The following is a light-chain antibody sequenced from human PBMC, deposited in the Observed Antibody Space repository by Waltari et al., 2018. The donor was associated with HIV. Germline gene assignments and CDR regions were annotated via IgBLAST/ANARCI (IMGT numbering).Light chain of an antibody. V-gene: IGLV2-11*01. J-gene: IGLJ2*01. CDR2: DVN. CDR1: RRDVGGYNY. CDR3: SSYAGSNV. Sequence: QSALTQPRSVSGSPGQSVTISCTGTRRDVGGYNYVSWYKQHPGKAPKLMYYDVNKRPAGGPDRFSGSKSGNTASLTISGLQSEDEADYYCSSYAGSNVFGGGTKLTVL.